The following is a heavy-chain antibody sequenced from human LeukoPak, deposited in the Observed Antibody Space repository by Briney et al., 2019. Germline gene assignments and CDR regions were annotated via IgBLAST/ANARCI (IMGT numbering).Heavy chain of an antibody. V-gene: IGHV3-21*06. J-gene: IGHJ4*02. D-gene: IGHD5-24*01. CDR3: ARDINPDHPMMADVDPDY. CDR1: TSSFSSCT. CDR2: ISSSGRYI. Sequence: AGGSLTLSCADSTSSFSSCTMYWVRQTPGGGLEWVSAISSSGRYIYYADSVKGRFTISRDNAKNLLFLQMDSLRVDDTAMYYCARDINPDHPMMADVDPDYWGQGTLVTVSS.